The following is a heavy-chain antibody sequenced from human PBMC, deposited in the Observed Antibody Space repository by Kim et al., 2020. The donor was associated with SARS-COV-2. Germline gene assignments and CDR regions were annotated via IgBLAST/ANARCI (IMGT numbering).Heavy chain of an antibody. V-gene: IGHV3-23*01. J-gene: IGHJ4*02. D-gene: IGHD6-13*01. Sequence: GGSLRLSCAASGFTFSSYAMSWVRQAPGKGLEWVSAISGSGGSTYYADSVKGRFTISRDNSKNTRYLQMNSLRAEDTAVYYCAKHPTGIAAAGPAFDYWGQGTLVTVPS. CDR1: GFTFSSYA. CDR2: ISGSGGST. CDR3: AKHPTGIAAAGPAFDY.